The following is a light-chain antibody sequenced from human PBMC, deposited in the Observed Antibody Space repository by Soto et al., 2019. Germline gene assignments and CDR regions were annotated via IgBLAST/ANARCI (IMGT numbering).Light chain of an antibody. CDR3: QQRSNWPPIT. CDR2: GAS. CDR1: QSVSSSY. V-gene: IGKV3D-20*02. J-gene: IGKJ1*01. Sequence: EIVLTQSPGTLSLSPVERATLSCMASQSVSSSYLAWYQQKPGQAPRLLIYGASSRATGIPDRFSGSGSGTDFTLTISRLEPEDFAVYYCQQRSNWPPITFGQGTKVDIK.